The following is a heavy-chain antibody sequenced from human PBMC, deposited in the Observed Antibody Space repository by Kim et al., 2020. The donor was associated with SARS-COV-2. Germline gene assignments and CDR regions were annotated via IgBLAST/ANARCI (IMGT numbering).Heavy chain of an antibody. CDR2: IKSKTDGGTT. D-gene: IGHD5-12*01. J-gene: IGHJ4*02. Sequence: GGSLRLSCAASGFTFSNAWMSWVRQAPGKGLEWVGRIKSKTDGGTTDYAAPVKGRFTISRDDSKNTLYLQMNSLKTEDTAVYYCTTGVGPGYDWNSPIDYWGQGTLVTVSS. CDR3: TTGVGPGYDWNSPIDY. CDR1: GFTFSNAW. V-gene: IGHV3-15*01.